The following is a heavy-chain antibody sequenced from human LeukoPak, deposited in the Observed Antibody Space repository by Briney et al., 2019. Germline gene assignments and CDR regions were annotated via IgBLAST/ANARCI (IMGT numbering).Heavy chain of an antibody. J-gene: IGHJ4*02. CDR1: GDSINSRSYY. D-gene: IGHD3-10*01. V-gene: IGHV4-39*01. Sequence: PSETLSLTCTVSGDSINSRSYYWGWIRQTPGKGLEWIGSIDYSGSIYYNPSLRSRVTISADTSQNQFSLKLSSVTAADTAVYYCARRGGSGIRRDYYFDYWGQGTLVTVSS. CDR3: ARRGGSGIRRDYYFDY. CDR2: IDYSGSI.